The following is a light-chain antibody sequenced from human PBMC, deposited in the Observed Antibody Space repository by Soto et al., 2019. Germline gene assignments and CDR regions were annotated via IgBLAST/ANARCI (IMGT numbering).Light chain of an antibody. V-gene: IGKV1-5*03. CDR3: QQYDSYST. Sequence: DIQLTQSPSTLSASVGDRVTIACRATESIRTNLAWYQQKPGKAPKLLIFKASYLESGVPSRFSGSGSGTEFTLTISNLQPDDFATYYCQQYDSYSTFGQGTRLEVK. CDR1: ESIRTN. J-gene: IGKJ5*01. CDR2: KAS.